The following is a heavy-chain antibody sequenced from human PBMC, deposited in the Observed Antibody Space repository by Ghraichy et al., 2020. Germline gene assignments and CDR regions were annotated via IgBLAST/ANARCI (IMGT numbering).Heavy chain of an antibody. Sequence: GSLSLTCTVSGGSISNNNYYWGWVRQPPGKGLEWIGSIYYSGSTSYNPSLKSRVIISVDTSKNQFSLKLRPVTAADTAVYFCTRRVAVAGREVDYWGQGTLVTVSS. V-gene: IGHV4-39*01. J-gene: IGHJ4*02. CDR3: TRRVAVAGREVDY. CDR2: IYYSGST. CDR1: GGSISNNNYY. D-gene: IGHD6-19*01.